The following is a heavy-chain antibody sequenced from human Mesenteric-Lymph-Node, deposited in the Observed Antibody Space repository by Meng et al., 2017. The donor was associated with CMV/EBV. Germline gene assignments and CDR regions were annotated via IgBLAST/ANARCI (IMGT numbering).Heavy chain of an antibody. Sequence: GGSLRLSCAASGFTFSSYWMHWVRQAPGKGLEWVSLISWDGGSTYYADSVKGRFTISRDNSKNSLYLQMNSLRAEDTALYYCAKDLDDYGGNSGFGYWGQGTLVTVSS. D-gene: IGHD4-23*01. CDR1: GFTFSSYW. CDR3: AKDLDDYGGNSGFGY. CDR2: ISWDGGST. J-gene: IGHJ4*02. V-gene: IGHV3-43D*03.